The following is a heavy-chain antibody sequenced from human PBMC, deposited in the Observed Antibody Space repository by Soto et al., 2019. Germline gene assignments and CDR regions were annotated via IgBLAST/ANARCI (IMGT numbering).Heavy chain of an antibody. CDR3: AKDLRGYSYGSDY. D-gene: IGHD5-18*01. CDR2: ISWNSGSI. CDR1: GFTFGHYG. Sequence: EVQLLESGGGLVQPGGSLRLSCVASGFTFGHYGMSWVRQAPGKGLEWVSVISWNSGSIGYADSVKGRFTISRDNAKNSLYLQMNSLRAEDTALYYCAKDLRGYSYGSDYWGQGTLVTVSS. V-gene: IGHV3-9*01. J-gene: IGHJ4*02.